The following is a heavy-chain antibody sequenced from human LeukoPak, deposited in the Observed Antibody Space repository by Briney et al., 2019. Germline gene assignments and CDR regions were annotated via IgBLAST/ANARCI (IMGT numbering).Heavy chain of an antibody. CDR2: IIPIFGTA. CDR3: ALSGAIFRVVIAPFVVV. V-gene: IGHV1-69*13. D-gene: IGHD3-3*01. CDR1: GDTFSSYA. Sequence: SVKVSCKASGDTFSSYAISLVRQAPGQGLECMGGIIPIFGTANYAQRFQGRVTITADESTSTAYMELSSLRAEDTAVYYCALSGAIFRVVIAPFVVVWGKGTKVTVSS. J-gene: IGHJ6*04.